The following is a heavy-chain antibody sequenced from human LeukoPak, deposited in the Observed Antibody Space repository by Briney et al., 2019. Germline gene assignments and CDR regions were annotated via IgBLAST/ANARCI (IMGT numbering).Heavy chain of an antibody. Sequence: SETLSLTCTVSGGSISSGSYYWSWIRQPAGKGLEWIGRIYTSGSTNYNPSLKSRVTISVDTSKNQISLKLSSVTAADTAVYYCARESAVAGKGYDYWGQGTLVTVSS. CDR2: IYTSGST. V-gene: IGHV4-61*02. J-gene: IGHJ4*02. CDR1: GGSISSGSYY. D-gene: IGHD6-19*01. CDR3: ARESAVAGKGYDY.